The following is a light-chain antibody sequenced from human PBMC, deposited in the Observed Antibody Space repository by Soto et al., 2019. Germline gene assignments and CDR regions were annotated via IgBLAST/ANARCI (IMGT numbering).Light chain of an antibody. CDR2: WAS. J-gene: IGKJ2*01. V-gene: IGKV4-1*01. CDR3: QHYYSTPYT. Sequence: DIVMTQSPDSLAVSLGERATINCKSSQSVLYSSNNKNYLAWYQQKPGQPPKLLIYWASTRESGVPDRFIGSGSVTDFTLTISSLQAEDVAAYYCQHYYSTPYTFGQGIKLEIK. CDR1: QSVLYSSNNKNY.